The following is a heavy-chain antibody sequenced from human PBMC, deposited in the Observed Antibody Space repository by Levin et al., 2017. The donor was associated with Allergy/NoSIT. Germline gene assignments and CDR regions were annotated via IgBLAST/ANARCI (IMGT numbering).Heavy chain of an antibody. D-gene: IGHD2-2*01. Sequence: ASVKVSCKASGYTFTGYYVHWVRQAPGQGLEWMGWIDPFSGDTNYAQKSQGKVTMTRDAMNTTYLDLSRLRSDDTAMYYCARFPTTYQLLANPPNDFYYGSDVWGQGTTVIVSS. CDR3: ARFPTTYQLLANPPNDFYYGSDV. CDR1: GYTFTGYY. J-gene: IGHJ6*02. V-gene: IGHV1-2*02. CDR2: IDPFSGDT.